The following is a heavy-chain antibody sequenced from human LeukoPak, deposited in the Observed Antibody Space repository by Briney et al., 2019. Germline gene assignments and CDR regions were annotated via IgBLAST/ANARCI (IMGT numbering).Heavy chain of an antibody. J-gene: IGHJ4*02. Sequence: SETLSLTCTVSGDSMRSFYWSFIRQPAGKGLEWIGRIHTSGTTWYNASLKSRVTISVDTSKNQFSLKLNSVTAADTAVYYCARLPRYGGYDHFDYWGQGVLVIVSS. CDR3: ARLPRYGGYDHFDY. D-gene: IGHD5-12*01. CDR2: IHTSGTT. CDR1: GDSMRSFY. V-gene: IGHV4-4*07.